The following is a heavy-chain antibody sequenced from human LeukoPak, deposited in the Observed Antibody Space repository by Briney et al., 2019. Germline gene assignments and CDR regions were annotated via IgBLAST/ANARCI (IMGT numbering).Heavy chain of an antibody. V-gene: IGHV4-59*01. D-gene: IGHD3-16*01. J-gene: IGHJ4*02. CDR3: AKWGSGTPVD. CDR2: IYYTGST. Sequence: PSETLSLTCTVSGGSISSSYWSWIRQPPGKGLEWIGYIYYTGSTNYSPSLKSRVTISVDTSKNQFSLRLSSVTAADTAVYYCAKWGSGTPVDWGQGTLVTVSS. CDR1: GGSISSSY.